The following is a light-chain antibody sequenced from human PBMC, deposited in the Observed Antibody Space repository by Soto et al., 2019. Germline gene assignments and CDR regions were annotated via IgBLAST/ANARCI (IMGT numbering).Light chain of an antibody. CDR2: GAS. V-gene: IGKV3-15*01. J-gene: IGKJ5*01. CDR1: QSVSSN. Sequence: EIVMTQSPATLSVSPGERATLSCRASQSVSSNLAWYQQEPGRAPRLLIYGASTRATGIPARFSGSGSGTEFTLTISSLQSEDFAVYYCQQYNNWPPIAFGQGTRLEIK. CDR3: QQYNNWPPIA.